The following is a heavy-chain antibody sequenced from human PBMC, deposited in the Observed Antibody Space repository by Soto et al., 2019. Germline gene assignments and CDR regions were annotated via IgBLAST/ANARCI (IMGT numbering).Heavy chain of an antibody. CDR1: GFTFSSYE. V-gene: IGHV3-48*03. Sequence: QLVESGGSSVQPGRSLRLSCAPSGFTFSSYEMNWVRQAPGKGLEWVSYISVSGTMRFYADAVKGRFTISRDNTKKILYLQMNSLRAEDMALYYCATAGLTGTVWGQGTTVTVSS. CDR2: ISVSGTMR. J-gene: IGHJ6*02. CDR3: ATAGLTGTV. D-gene: IGHD3-9*01.